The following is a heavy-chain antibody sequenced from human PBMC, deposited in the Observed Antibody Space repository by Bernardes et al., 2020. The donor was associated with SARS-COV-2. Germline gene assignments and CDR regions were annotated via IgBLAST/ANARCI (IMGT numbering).Heavy chain of an antibody. J-gene: IGHJ4*02. CDR2: ISGSGGST. CDR3: AKDGYWRAPGSSSWPYYFDY. D-gene: IGHD6-13*01. V-gene: IGHV3-23*01. CDR1: GFTFSSYA. Sequence: GGSLRLSCAASGFTFSSYAMSWVRQAPGKGLEWVSAISGSGGSTYYADSVKGRFTISRDNSKNTLYLQMNSLRAEDTAVYYCAKDGYWRAPGSSSWPYYFDYWGQGTLVTVSS.